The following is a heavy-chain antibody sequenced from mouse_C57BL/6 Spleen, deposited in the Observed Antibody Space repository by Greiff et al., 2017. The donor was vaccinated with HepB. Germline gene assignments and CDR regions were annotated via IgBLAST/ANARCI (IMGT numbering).Heavy chain of an antibody. J-gene: IGHJ2*01. CDR2: IYPGDGDT. V-gene: IGHV1-82*01. D-gene: IGHD3-2*02. Sequence: QVQLQQSGPELVKPGASVKISCKASGYAFSSSWMNWVKQRPGKGLEWIGRIYPGDGDTNYNGKFKGTATLTADKSSSTAYMQRSSLTSEDSAVYFCAREAQADYWGQGTTLTVSS. CDR3: AREAQADY. CDR1: GYAFSSSW.